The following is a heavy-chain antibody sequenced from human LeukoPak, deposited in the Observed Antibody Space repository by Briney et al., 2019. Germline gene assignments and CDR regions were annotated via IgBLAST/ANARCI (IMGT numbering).Heavy chain of an antibody. J-gene: IGHJ5*02. CDR2: IYTSGST. D-gene: IGHD1-26*01. Sequence: SQTLSLTCTVSGGSISGGSYYWSWIRQPAGKGLEWIGRIYTSGSTNYNPSLKSRVTISVDTSKNQFSLKLSSVTAADTAVYYCARVRVGATYWFDPWGQGTLVTVSS. V-gene: IGHV4-61*02. CDR1: GGSISGGSYY. CDR3: ARVRVGATYWFDP.